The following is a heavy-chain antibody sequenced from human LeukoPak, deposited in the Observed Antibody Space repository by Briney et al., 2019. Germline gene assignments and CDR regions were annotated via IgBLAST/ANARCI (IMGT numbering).Heavy chain of an antibody. D-gene: IGHD1-26*01. J-gene: IGHJ3*02. CDR1: GYTFTGYY. CDR2: INPNSGGT. V-gene: IGHV1-2*02. Sequence: ASVKVSCKASGYTFTGYYMHWVRRAPGQGLEWMGWINPNSGGTNYAQKFQGRVTMTRDTSISTAYMELSRLRSDDTAVYYCAREGGSYSGTAFDIWGQGTMVTVSS. CDR3: AREGGSYSGTAFDI.